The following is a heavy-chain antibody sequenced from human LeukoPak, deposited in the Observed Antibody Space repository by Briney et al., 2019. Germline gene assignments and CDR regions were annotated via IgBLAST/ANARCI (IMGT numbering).Heavy chain of an antibody. Sequence: ASVKVSCKASGGTFSSYAISWVRQAPGQGLEWMGRIIPIFGTANYAQKFQGRVTITTDESTSTAYVELSSLRSEDTAVYYCARAGERVAFDYWGQGTLVTVSS. CDR2: IIPIFGTA. D-gene: IGHD2-15*01. CDR3: ARAGERVAFDY. CDR1: GGTFSSYA. J-gene: IGHJ4*02. V-gene: IGHV1-69*05.